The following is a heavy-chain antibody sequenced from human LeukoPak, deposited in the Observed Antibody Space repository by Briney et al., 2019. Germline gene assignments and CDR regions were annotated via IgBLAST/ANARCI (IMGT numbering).Heavy chain of an antibody. Sequence: ASVKVSCKASGKTFNSYYMHWVRQAPGQGLEWMGIISPSDDSTRYAQKFQGRVTMTKDTSTNTVYMDLSSLSSDDTAVYYCARAYYDSSAYDHAVYFDYWGQGTLVTVSS. D-gene: IGHD3-22*01. CDR2: ISPSDDST. J-gene: IGHJ4*02. CDR1: GKTFNSYY. V-gene: IGHV1-46*02. CDR3: ARAYYDSSAYDHAVYFDY.